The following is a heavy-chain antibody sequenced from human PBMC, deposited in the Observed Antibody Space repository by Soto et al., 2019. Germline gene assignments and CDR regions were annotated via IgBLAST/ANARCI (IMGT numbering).Heavy chain of an antibody. CDR2: FDPEDGET. CDR1: GYSLTELS. CDR3: ATDPSYYDDTTGYYNMDV. V-gene: IGHV1-24*01. Sequence: ASVKVSCKVSGYSLTELSMHWVRQAPGKGLEWMGGFDPEDGETIYAQKFQGRVTMTEDTSTDTAYMELSSLRSEDTAVYYCATDPSYYDDTTGYYNMDVWDQGTTVTVSS. J-gene: IGHJ6*02. D-gene: IGHD3-22*01.